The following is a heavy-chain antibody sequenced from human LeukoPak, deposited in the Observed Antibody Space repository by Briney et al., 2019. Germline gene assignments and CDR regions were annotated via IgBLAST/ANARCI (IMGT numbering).Heavy chain of an antibody. D-gene: IGHD3-16*01. Sequence: ASAKVSCKASGYTFTSNYIHWVRQAPGQGLEWMGMINPSGGSTSYARKFQGRVTMTSDTSTTTVFMELSSLRSDDTAVYSCARGLWKRLVDCWGQGTLVTVSS. CDR2: INPSGGST. V-gene: IGHV1-46*01. J-gene: IGHJ4*02. CDR1: GYTFTSNY. CDR3: ARGLWKRLVDC.